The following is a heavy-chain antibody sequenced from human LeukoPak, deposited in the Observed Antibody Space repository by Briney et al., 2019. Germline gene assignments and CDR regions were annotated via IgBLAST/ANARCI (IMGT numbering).Heavy chain of an antibody. D-gene: IGHD4-11*01. CDR1: GGSINSGGEY. Sequence: SQTLSLTCTVSGGSINSGGEYWTWLRQPAGKGLEWIGRIYSSGDTKFNPALKSRVAISIDTSNSQFSLNLTPVTAADTAVYYCARVRTTKYLYYIDVWGKGTTVIVSS. CDR2: IYSSGDT. V-gene: IGHV4-61*02. J-gene: IGHJ6*03. CDR3: ARVRTTKYLYYIDV.